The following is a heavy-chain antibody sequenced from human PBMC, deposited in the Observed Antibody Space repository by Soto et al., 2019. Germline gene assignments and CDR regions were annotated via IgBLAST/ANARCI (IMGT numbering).Heavy chain of an antibody. CDR1: CASIRSSAY. V-gene: IGHV4-39*01. J-gene: IGHJ4*02. CDR2: IYSIGNT. CDR3: ARRYGSCFDY. D-gene: IGHD5-18*01. Sequence: SETLSLTCTVSCASIRSSAYWGWIRQPPGKGLEWIGSIYSIGNTYYNPSLKSGVTISADTSKNQFSLKLSSVTAADTAVYYCARRYGSCFDYWGQGTLVTVS.